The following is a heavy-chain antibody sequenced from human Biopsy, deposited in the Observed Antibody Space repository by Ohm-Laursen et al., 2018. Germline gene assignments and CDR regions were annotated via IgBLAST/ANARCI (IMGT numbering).Heavy chain of an antibody. J-gene: IGHJ6*02. V-gene: IGHV3-11*01. Sequence: SLRLSCAASGLIFSDYYMSWIRQAPGKGLEWIAYISARDGVVYYADSVKGRFTISRDNTNNSLYLQMTSLRPEATAVFYCARGKYKDFSTGLPRPYHYTLDFWGPGTTVTVSS. CDR3: ARGKYKDFSTGLPRPYHYTLDF. CDR1: GLIFSDYY. D-gene: IGHD3-22*01. CDR2: ISARDGVV.